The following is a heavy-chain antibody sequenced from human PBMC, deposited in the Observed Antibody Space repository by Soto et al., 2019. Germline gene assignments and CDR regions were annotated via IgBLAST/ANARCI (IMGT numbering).Heavy chain of an antibody. Sequence: QVQLQESGPGLVKPSETLSLTCTVSGGSVSSGSYYWSWIRQPPGKGLEWIGYIYYSGSTNYNPTLKSRVTLSVDTSQHQFSLKLSSVTAADTAVYYCAREYNWNGAFDIWGQGTMVTVSS. CDR3: AREYNWNGAFDI. V-gene: IGHV4-61*01. D-gene: IGHD1-20*01. J-gene: IGHJ3*02. CDR2: IYYSGST. CDR1: GGSVSSGSYY.